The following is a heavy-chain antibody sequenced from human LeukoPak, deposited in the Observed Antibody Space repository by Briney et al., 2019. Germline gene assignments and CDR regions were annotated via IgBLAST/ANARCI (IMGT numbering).Heavy chain of an antibody. CDR1: GGSISSSY. CDR3: ARGLTTFDY. D-gene: IGHD4-11*01. V-gene: IGHV4-59*01. CDR2: IYYSGNT. J-gene: IGHJ4*02. Sequence: PSETLSLTCTVSGGSISSSYWCWIRQPPGKGLEWIGYIYYSGNTNYNPPLKSRVTISIDTSKNQFSLKLNSVTAADTAVYYCARGLTTFDYWGQGTLVTVSS.